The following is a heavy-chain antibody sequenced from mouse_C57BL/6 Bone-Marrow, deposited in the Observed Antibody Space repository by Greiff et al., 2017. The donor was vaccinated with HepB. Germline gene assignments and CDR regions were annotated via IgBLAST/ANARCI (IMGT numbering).Heavy chain of an antibody. CDR3: ARHFLYWYFDV. CDR2: ISNGGGST. CDR1: GFTFSDYY. Sequence: EVHLVESGGGLVQPGGSLKLSCAASGFTFSDYYMYWVRQTPEKRLEWVAYISNGGGSTYYPDTVKGRFTISRDNAKNTLYLQMSRLKSEDTAMYYCARHFLYWYFDVWGTGTTVTVSS. J-gene: IGHJ1*03. V-gene: IGHV5-12*01.